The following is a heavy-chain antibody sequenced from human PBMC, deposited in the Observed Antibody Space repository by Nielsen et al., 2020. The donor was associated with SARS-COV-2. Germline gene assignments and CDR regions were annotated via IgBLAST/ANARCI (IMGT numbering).Heavy chain of an antibody. CDR3: ARSIFGVVDLYYYYYYMDV. V-gene: IGHV4-34*01. CDR2: IYHSGST. D-gene: IGHD3-3*01. J-gene: IGHJ6*03. Sequence: WLRHPPGKGLEWIGEIYHSGSTNYNPSLKSRVTISVDTSKNQFSLKLSSVTAADTAVYYCARSIFGVVDLYYYYYYMDVWGKGTTVTVSS.